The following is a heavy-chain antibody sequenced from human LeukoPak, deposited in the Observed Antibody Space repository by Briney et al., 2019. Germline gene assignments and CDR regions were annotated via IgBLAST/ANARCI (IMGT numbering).Heavy chain of an antibody. CDR3: ARADSSGYYWLDY. CDR2: IYATGST. J-gene: IGHJ4*02. CDR1: GGSVNSDIYY. V-gene: IGHV4-61*01. Sequence: SETLSLTCTVSGGSVNSDIYYWYWIRQPPGKGLEWIGYIYATGSTNYNPSLKSRVTISVDTSKNQFSLKLSAVTAADTAVCYCARADSSGYYWLDYWGQGTLVTVSS. D-gene: IGHD3-22*01.